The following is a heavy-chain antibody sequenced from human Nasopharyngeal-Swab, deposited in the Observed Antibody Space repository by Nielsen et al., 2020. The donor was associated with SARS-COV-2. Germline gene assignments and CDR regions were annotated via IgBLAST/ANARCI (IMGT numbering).Heavy chain of an antibody. D-gene: IGHD3-22*01. V-gene: IGHV3-7*01. CDR1: GFTFSSYW. Sequence: GGSLRLSCAASGFTFSSYWMSWVRQAPGKGLEWVANIKEDGSEKYYVDSVKGRLTISRDNAKNSLYLEMNSLRAEDTAVYYCLRGDRRDYWGPGTLVSVSS. CDR2: IKEDGSEK. J-gene: IGHJ4*02. CDR3: LRGDRRDY.